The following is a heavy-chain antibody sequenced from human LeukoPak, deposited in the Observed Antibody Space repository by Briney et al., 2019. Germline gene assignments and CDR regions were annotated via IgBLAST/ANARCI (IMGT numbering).Heavy chain of an antibody. Sequence: SETLSLTCTVSGGSISSYYWSWIRQPPGKGLDWIGYIYYSGSTNYNPSLKSRVTISVDTSKNQFSLKLSSVTAADTAVYYCARGIVGATAPDYWGQGALVIVSS. CDR2: IYYSGST. V-gene: IGHV4-59*12. CDR1: GGSISSYY. D-gene: IGHD1-26*01. CDR3: ARGIVGATAPDY. J-gene: IGHJ4*02.